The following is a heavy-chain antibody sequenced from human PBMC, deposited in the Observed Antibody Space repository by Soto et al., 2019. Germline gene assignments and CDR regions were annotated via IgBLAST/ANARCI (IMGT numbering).Heavy chain of an antibody. CDR3: ARGDVFDL. V-gene: IGHV4-4*07. CDR2: IYSSGNA. J-gene: IGHJ3*01. Sequence: QVHLQESGPGLVKPSETVSLICTVSGDSISGYFWSWIRQPAGKGLEWIGRIYSSGNANYNPSLKSRVTMSVDMSKNQFTLKVTSVTAADTAMYYCARGDVFDLWGQGTKVTVSS. CDR1: GDSISGYF.